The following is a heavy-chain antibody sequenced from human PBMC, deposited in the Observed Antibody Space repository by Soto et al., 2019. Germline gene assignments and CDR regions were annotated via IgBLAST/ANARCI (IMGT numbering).Heavy chain of an antibody. Sequence: ASVKVSCKASGYTFTSYGISWVRQAPGQGLEWMGWISAYNGNTNYAQKLQGRVTMTTDTSTSTAYMELRSLRSDDTAVYYCARGARERSAYYYYYHGMDVWRRGTTVTVSS. D-gene: IGHD6-6*01. V-gene: IGHV1-18*04. CDR3: ARGARERSAYYYYYHGMDV. CDR1: GYTFTSYG. J-gene: IGHJ6*02. CDR2: ISAYNGNT.